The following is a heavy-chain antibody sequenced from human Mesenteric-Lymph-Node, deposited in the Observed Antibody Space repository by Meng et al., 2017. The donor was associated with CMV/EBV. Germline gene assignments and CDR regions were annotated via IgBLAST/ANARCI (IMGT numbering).Heavy chain of an antibody. CDR2: IKADGSEK. J-gene: IGHJ4*02. Sequence: GESLKISCAASGFSFSSYWMSWVRQTPGKGLEWVANIKADGSEKYYADSVKGRFTISRDNAKKSLFLQMDSLRAEDTAVYYCTRGSSSWHYFDSWGQGALVTVSS. CDR1: GFSFSSYW. V-gene: IGHV3-7*01. CDR3: TRGSSSWHYFDS. D-gene: IGHD6-13*01.